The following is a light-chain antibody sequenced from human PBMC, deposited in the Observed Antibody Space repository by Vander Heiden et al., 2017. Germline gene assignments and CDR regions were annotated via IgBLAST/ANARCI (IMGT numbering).Light chain of an antibody. Sequence: QSDLTQPASVSGSPGQSITISCTGTSSDVGAYNYVSWYQQYPGNAPKLMIYDVTHRPSGVSNRFSGSKSGNTASLTISGLQADDEADYYCSSYTSRITHVFGTGTKVTVL. CDR2: DVT. J-gene: IGLJ1*01. V-gene: IGLV2-14*03. CDR3: SSYTSRITHV. CDR1: SSDVGAYNY.